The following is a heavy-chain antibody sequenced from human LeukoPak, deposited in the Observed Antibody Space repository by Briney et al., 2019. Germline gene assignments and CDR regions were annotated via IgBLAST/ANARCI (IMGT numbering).Heavy chain of an antibody. CDR2: INHSGST. CDR1: GGSFSGYY. Sequence: SETLSLTCAVYGGSFSGYYWSWIRQPPGKGLEWIGEINHSGSTNYNPSLKSRVTISVDTSKNHCSLKLSSVPAADTAVYYCARGAAMAPLRYYYYMAVWGKGTTVTVSS. V-gene: IGHV4-34*01. J-gene: IGHJ6*03. CDR3: ARGAAMAPLRYYYYMAV. D-gene: IGHD5-18*01.